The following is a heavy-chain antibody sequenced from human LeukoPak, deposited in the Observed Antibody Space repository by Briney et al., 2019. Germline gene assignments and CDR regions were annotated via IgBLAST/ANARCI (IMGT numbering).Heavy chain of an antibody. J-gene: IGHJ4*02. CDR1: GFTFSTYW. Sequence: GGSLRLSCAASGFTFSTYWMTWVRQAPGKGLEWVAVIWYDGSNKYYADSVKGRFTISRDNSKNTLYLQMNSLRAEDTAVYYCARDKNTGGVGDYWGQGTLVTVSS. CDR3: ARDKNTGGVGDY. V-gene: IGHV3-33*08. CDR2: IWYDGSNK. D-gene: IGHD7-27*01.